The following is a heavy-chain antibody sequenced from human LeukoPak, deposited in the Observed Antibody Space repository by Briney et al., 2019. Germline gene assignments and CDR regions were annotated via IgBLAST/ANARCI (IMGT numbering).Heavy chain of an antibody. CDR1: GFTFSDYY. Sequence: PGGSLRLSCAASGFTFSDYYMSWIRQAPGKGLEWVSYISSSGSTIYYADSAKGRFTISRDNAKNSLYLQMNSLRAEDTAVYYCARVAYCGGDCYPYYFDYWGQGTLVTVSS. J-gene: IGHJ4*02. CDR2: ISSSGSTI. D-gene: IGHD2-21*02. V-gene: IGHV3-11*01. CDR3: ARVAYCGGDCYPYYFDY.